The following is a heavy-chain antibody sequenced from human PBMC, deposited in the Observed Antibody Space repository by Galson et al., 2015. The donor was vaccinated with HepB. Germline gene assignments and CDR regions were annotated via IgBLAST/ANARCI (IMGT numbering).Heavy chain of an antibody. CDR1: GFTFSSYS. J-gene: IGHJ4*02. CDR3: AREEGWFGDGGPPH. V-gene: IGHV3-48*01. D-gene: IGHD3-10*01. Sequence: SLRLSCAASGFTFSSYSMNWVRQAPGKGLEWVSYISSSSSTIYYADSVKGRFTISRDNAKNSLYLQMNSLRAEDTAVYYCAREEGWFGDGGPPHWGQGTLVTVSS. CDR2: ISSSSSTI.